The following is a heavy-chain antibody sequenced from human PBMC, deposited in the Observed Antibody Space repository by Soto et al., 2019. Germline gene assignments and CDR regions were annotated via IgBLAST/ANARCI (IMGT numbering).Heavy chain of an antibody. V-gene: IGHV3-30*18. D-gene: IGHD3-22*01. J-gene: IGHJ6*02. CDR2: ISYDGSKK. Sequence: QVHLVESGGGVVQPGRTLRLSCAASGFTFGSYGMHWVRQAPGKGLEWVAGISYDGSKKYYGESVKGRFTISSDNSKNTLYLQMNSPRVEDTAVYYCAKAIENYSTGYYKPFYYFGVDVWGQGTTVTVSS. CDR1: GFTFGSYG. CDR3: AKAIENYSTGYYKPFYYFGVDV.